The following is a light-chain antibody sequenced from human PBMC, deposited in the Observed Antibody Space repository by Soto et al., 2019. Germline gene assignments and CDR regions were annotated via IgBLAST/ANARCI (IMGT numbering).Light chain of an antibody. CDR2: WAS. CDR3: QQYYGTPWT. CDR1: QSVLYSSNNKSY. V-gene: IGKV4-1*01. Sequence: DIVMTQSPDSLAVSRGERATINCKSSQSVLYSSNNKSYLAWYQQKPGQPPKLLIYWASTRESGVPDRFSGSGSGTDFTLTISSLQAEDVAVYYCQQYYGTPWTFGQGTRVEIK. J-gene: IGKJ1*01.